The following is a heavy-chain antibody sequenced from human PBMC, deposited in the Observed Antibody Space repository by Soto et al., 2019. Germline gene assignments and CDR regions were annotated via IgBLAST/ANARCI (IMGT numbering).Heavy chain of an antibody. V-gene: IGHV4-39*07. CDR2: IYYSGST. Sequence: SETLSLTCTVSGGSISSSSYYWGWIRQPPGKGLEWIGSIYYSGSTYYNPSLKSRVTISVDTSKNQFSLKLSSVTAADTAVYYCARGKNDYDDYFYYYYYMDVWGKGTTVTVSS. CDR1: GGSISSSSYY. J-gene: IGHJ6*03. D-gene: IGHD4-17*01. CDR3: ARGKNDYDDYFYYYYYMDV.